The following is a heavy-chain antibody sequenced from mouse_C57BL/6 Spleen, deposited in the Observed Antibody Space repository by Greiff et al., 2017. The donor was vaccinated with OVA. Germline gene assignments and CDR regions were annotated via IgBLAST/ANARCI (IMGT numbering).Heavy chain of an antibody. Sequence: EVQLQQSGPVLVKPGASVKMSCKASGYTFTDYYMNWVKQSHGKSLEWIGVINPYNGGTSYNQKFKGKATLTVDKSSSTAYMELNSLTSEDSAVYYCAKGQLGQPAWFAYWGQGTLVTVSA. CDR2: INPYNGGT. CDR1: GYTFTDYY. J-gene: IGHJ3*01. CDR3: AKGQLGQPAWFAY. D-gene: IGHD4-1*02. V-gene: IGHV1-19*01.